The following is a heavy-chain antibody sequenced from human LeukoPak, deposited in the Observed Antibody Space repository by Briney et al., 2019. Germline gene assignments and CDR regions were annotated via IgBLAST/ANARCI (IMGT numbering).Heavy chain of an antibody. D-gene: IGHD1-26*01. Sequence: PSETLSLTCTVSGGSISSSSYYWGWIRQPPGKGLEWIGSIYYSGSTYYNPSLKSRVTISVDTSKNQFSLKLSSVTAADTAVYYCASETEVGATPGAFDIWGQGTMVTVSS. J-gene: IGHJ3*02. CDR1: GGSISSSSYY. CDR3: ASETEVGATPGAFDI. V-gene: IGHV4-39*07. CDR2: IYYSGST.